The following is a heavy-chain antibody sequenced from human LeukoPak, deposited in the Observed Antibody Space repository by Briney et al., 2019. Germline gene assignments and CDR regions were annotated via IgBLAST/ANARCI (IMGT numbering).Heavy chain of an antibody. CDR1: GFTFSAYA. D-gene: IGHD4-17*01. CDR3: ARDPNGDYIGAFDM. V-gene: IGHV3-23*01. J-gene: IGHJ3*02. Sequence: GGSLRLSCTASGFTFSAYAMMWVRQAPGKGPEWVSAIRGGGGRAFYADSVEGRFTISRDNSKYTLFLQMNSLRAEDTAVYYCARDPNGDYIGAFDMWGPGTMVTVSS. CDR2: IRGGGGRA.